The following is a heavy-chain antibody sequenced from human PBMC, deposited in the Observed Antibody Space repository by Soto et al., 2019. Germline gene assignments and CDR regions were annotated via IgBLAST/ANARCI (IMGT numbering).Heavy chain of an antibody. Sequence: SSETLSLTCAVYGGSFSGYYWSWICQPPGKGLEWIGEINHSGSTNYNPSLKSRVTISVDTSKNQFSLKLSSVTAADTAVYYCARAVRSSGRVWGTKVNWFDPWGQGTLVTVSS. CDR1: GGSFSGYY. CDR3: ARAVRSSGRVWGTKVNWFDP. D-gene: IGHD6-19*01. CDR2: INHSGST. V-gene: IGHV4-34*01. J-gene: IGHJ5*02.